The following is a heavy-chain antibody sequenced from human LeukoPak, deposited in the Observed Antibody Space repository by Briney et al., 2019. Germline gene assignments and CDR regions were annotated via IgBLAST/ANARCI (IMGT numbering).Heavy chain of an antibody. CDR2: INPNSGGT. V-gene: IGHV1-2*02. CDR3: AREHLSTVTTYLYYYYYMDV. D-gene: IGHD4-17*01. CDR1: GYTFTGYY. J-gene: IGHJ6*03. Sequence: ASVKVSCKASGYTFTGYYMHWVRQGPGQGLEWVGCINPNSGGTNYAQKFQGRVTMTRDTSISTAYMELSRLRSDDTAVYYCAREHLSTVTTYLYYYYYMDVWGKGTTVTVSS.